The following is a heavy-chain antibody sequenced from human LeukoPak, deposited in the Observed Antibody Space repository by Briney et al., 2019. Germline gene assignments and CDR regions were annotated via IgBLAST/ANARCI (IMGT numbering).Heavy chain of an antibody. CDR1: GGSISSSTW. J-gene: IGHJ4*02. D-gene: IGHD3-9*01. Sequence: SETLSLTCAVSGGSISSSTWWTWVRQLPGKGLEWIGEVFYSGSTNSNPSLKSRLTMSVDESKHEFSLKLTSVTVADTAVYYCASGGLVSRYLDHWGQGTLVTVSP. CDR3: ASGGLVSRYLDH. V-gene: IGHV4-4*02. CDR2: VFYSGST.